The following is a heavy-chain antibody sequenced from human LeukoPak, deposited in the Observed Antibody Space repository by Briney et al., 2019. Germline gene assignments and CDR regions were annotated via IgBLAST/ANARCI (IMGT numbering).Heavy chain of an antibody. V-gene: IGHV3-20*04. CDR2: INWNGGRI. CDR3: ARDSSDSLSGRFDY. Sequence: GGSLRLSCAASAFTFDDYGVSWVRQAPGKGLEWVSGINWNGGRIGYADSVKGRFTISRDNAKNSLYLQMNSLRAEDTALYYCARDSSDSLSGRFDYWGQGTLVTVSS. D-gene: IGHD3-3*01. CDR1: AFTFDDYG. J-gene: IGHJ4*02.